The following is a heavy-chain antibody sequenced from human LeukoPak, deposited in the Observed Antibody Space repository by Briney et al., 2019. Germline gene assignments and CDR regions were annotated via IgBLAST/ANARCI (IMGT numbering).Heavy chain of an antibody. CDR1: GGSISSYY. D-gene: IGHD6-6*01. Sequence: SESLSLTCTVAGGSISSYYWSWIRQPPGNGLEWNGYIYYSGSTNYNPSLKSRVTISVDTSKNQFSLKLSSVTAADTAVYYCARGRRKAARPDGMDVWGQGTTVTVSS. CDR3: ARGRRKAARPDGMDV. V-gene: IGHV4-59*08. J-gene: IGHJ6*02. CDR2: IYYSGST.